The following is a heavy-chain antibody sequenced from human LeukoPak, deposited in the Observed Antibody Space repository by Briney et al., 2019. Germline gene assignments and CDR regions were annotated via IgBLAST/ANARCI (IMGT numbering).Heavy chain of an antibody. CDR1: GFTFSSFA. CDR2: IFPTSREI. Sequence: QSGGSLRLSCAASGFTFSSFAMIWVRQPPGKGLEWVSSIFPTSREIHYADSVRGRFTISRDNSKSTLSLQMNSLRAEDTAIYYCATYRQVMLPFESWGQGTLVTVSS. D-gene: IGHD5-18*01. CDR3: ATYRQVMLPFES. V-gene: IGHV3-23*01. J-gene: IGHJ4*02.